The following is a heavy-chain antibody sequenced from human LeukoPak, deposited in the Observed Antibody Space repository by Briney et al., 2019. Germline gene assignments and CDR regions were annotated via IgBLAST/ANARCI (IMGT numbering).Heavy chain of an antibody. CDR3: VGDGAGNTTL. J-gene: IGHJ4*02. V-gene: IGHV3-74*01. D-gene: IGHD3-10*01. CDR1: GFNFNTYW. CDR2: INPDGTYT. Sequence: PGGSLRLSCVASGFNFNTYWMHWVRQVPGKGLMSVSRINPDGTYTNYAGSVKGRVTISRDNAKNTLYLQMNSLRVEDAAVYYCVGDGAGNTTLWGKGPLFPSSS.